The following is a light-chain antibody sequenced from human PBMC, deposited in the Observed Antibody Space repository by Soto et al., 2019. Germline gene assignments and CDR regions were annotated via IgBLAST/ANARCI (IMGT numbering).Light chain of an antibody. CDR3: QSYDSSLSGWL. J-gene: IGLJ3*02. Sequence: QSVLTQPPSVSGAPGQRVTISCTGSASNIGAGYDVHWYQHLPGTAPKVLIFANINRPSGVPDRFSGSKSGTSASLAITGXXXXXXXDYYCQSYDSSLSGWLFGGGTKLTVL. V-gene: IGLV1-40*01. CDR1: ASNIGAGYD. CDR2: ANI.